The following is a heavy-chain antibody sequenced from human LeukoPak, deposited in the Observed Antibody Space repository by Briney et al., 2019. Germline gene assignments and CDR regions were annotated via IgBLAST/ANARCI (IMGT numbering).Heavy chain of an antibody. CDR3: ASIPGMSSGGDILLDC. D-gene: IGHD2-21*02. V-gene: IGHV4-34*01. J-gene: IGHJ4*02. CDR2: INHSGIT. CDR1: GGSFSGYY. Sequence: NTSETLSLTCAVYGGSFSGYYWIWIRQPPGKGLEWIGDINHSGITNYNPSLKSRVTISLDTSKNQFSLQLSSVTAADTAVYYCASIPGMSSGGDILLDCWGQGTLVTVSS.